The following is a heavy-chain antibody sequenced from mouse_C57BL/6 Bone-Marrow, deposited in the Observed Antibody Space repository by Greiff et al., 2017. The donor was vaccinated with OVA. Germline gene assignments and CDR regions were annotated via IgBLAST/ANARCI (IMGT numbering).Heavy chain of an antibody. J-gene: IGHJ3*01. CDR1: GYTFTSYW. CDR3: ARHKFTFFAC. CDR2: IYPGSGST. Sequence: VQLQQPGAELVKPGASVKMSCKASGYTFTSYWITWVKQRPGQGLEWIGDIYPGSGSTNYNEKFKSKATLTVDTSSSTAYMQLSSLTSEDSAVYYCARHKFTFFACWGQETLVTVSA. V-gene: IGHV1-55*01.